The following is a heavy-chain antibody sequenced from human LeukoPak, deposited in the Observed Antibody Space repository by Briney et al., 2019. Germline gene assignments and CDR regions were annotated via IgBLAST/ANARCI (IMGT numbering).Heavy chain of an antibody. J-gene: IGHJ4*02. V-gene: IGHV3-30*18. CDR2: ISYDGSNK. CDR1: GFTFSSYG. CDR3: AKDGAAAGRAPADY. Sequence: GGSLRLSCAASGFTFSSYGMHWVRQAPGKGLEWGAVISYDGSNKYYAESVKGGSTISRDNSKSTLYLQMNSLRAEDTAVYYCAKDGAAAGRAPADYWGQGTLVTVSS. D-gene: IGHD6-13*01.